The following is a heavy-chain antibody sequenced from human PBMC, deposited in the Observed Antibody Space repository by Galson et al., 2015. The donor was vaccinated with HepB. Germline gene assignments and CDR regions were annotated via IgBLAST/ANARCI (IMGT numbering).Heavy chain of an antibody. CDR1: GFTFSSYS. D-gene: IGHD3-3*01. CDR3: ARERNDFWSGYSVGYSDL. V-gene: IGHV3-48*01. J-gene: IGHJ2*01. CDR2: ISSSSSNK. Sequence: SLRLSCAASGFTFSSYSMNWVRKAPGKGLEWVSYISSSSSNKYYADSVKGRFTTSRDNGKNSLYLRMNSLRAEDTAVYYCARERNDFWSGYSVGYSDLWGRGTLVTVSS.